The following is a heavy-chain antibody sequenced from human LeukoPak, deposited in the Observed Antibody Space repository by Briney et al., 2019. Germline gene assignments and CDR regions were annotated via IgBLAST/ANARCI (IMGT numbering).Heavy chain of an antibody. J-gene: IGHJ5*02. CDR3: ATVAVSPNWFDP. Sequence: GGSLRLSCAASGFTFSSYAMSWVRQAPGKGLEWVSAISGSGGSTYYADSVKGRITISRDNSKNTLYLQMNSLRAEDTAAYYCATVAVSPNWFDPWGQGTLVTVSS. V-gene: IGHV3-23*01. CDR1: GFTFSSYA. CDR2: ISGSGGST.